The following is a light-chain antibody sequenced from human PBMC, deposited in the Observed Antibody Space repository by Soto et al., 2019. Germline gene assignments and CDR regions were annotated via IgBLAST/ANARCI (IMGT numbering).Light chain of an antibody. CDR2: EAS. Sequence: DTQMTQSPSTLSASVGDRVTLTCRASQSIKSALAWYQQRPGKAPKLLIYEASILESGVPPRFSGSGSGTEFTLTISSLQPDDFANYYCQQYNYLWAFGQGTKVEVK. CDR3: QQYNYLWA. V-gene: IGKV1-5*03. CDR1: QSIKSA. J-gene: IGKJ1*01.